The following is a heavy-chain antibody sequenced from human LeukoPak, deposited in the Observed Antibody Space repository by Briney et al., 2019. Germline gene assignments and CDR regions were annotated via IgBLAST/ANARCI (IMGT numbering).Heavy chain of an antibody. CDR1: GGSFSGYY. J-gene: IGHJ4*02. CDR2: VNHSGST. Sequence: SETLSLTCAVYGGSFSGYYWSWIRQPPGKGLEWIGEVNHSGSTNYNPSLKCRVTISVDTSKNQFSLKLSSVTAADTAVYYCARALPLGYGESERWGDYWGQGTLVTVSS. D-gene: IGHD3-10*01. V-gene: IGHV4-34*01. CDR3: ARALPLGYGESERWGDY.